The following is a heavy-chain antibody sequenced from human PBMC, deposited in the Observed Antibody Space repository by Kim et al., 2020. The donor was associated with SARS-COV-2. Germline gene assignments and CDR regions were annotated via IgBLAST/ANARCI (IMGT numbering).Heavy chain of an antibody. CDR3: ARDLYDYVWGSYRYTSPFDI. V-gene: IGHV3-21*01. D-gene: IGHD3-16*02. J-gene: IGHJ3*02. Sequence: GGSLRLSCAASGFTFSSYSMNWVRQAPGKGLEWVSSISSSSSYIYYADSVKGRFTISRDNAKNSLYPQMNSLRAEDTAVYYCARDLYDYVWGSYRYTSPFDIWGQGTMVTVSS. CDR2: ISSSSSYI. CDR1: GFTFSSYS.